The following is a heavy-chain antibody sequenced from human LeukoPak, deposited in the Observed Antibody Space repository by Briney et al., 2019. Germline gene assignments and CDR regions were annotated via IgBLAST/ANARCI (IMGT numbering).Heavy chain of an antibody. V-gene: IGHV4-38-2*01. CDR3: ARRTYGFSPFDY. J-gene: IGHJ4*02. Sequence: PSETLSLPCAVSSYPLSSGYYWGWIRPPPGKGPEWIGRIYHIESTYYNPTLKSRVTISVDTSKNQFSLKLISVTAADTAVYYCARRTYGFSPFDYWGQGTLVTVSS. CDR1: SYPLSSGYY. D-gene: IGHD3-10*01. CDR2: IYHIEST.